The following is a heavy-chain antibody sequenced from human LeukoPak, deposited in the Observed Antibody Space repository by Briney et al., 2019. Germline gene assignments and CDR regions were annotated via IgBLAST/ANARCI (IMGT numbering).Heavy chain of an antibody. D-gene: IGHD5-12*01. CDR1: GFTFSSYA. CDR3: ARDLGYYDDY. V-gene: IGHV3-64*01. CDR2: ISSNGGST. J-gene: IGHJ4*02. Sequence: GGSLRLSCAASGFTFSSYAMHWVRQAPGKGLEYVSAISSNGGSTYYANSVKGRFTISRDNSENTLYLQMGSLRAEDMAVYYCARDLGYYDDYWGQGTLVTVSS.